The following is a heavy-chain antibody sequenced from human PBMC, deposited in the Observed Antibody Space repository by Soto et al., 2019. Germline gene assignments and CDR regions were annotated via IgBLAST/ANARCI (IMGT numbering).Heavy chain of an antibody. Sequence: GGSLRLSCAASGFTFSNAWMNWVRQAPGKGLEWVGRIKSKTDGGTTDYAAPVKGRFTISRDDSKNTLYLQMNSLKTEDTAVYYCTTTYCSGGSCYSAGDAFDIWGQGTMVTVSS. CDR1: GFTFSNAW. CDR2: IKSKTDGGTT. CDR3: TTTYCSGGSCYSAGDAFDI. J-gene: IGHJ3*02. D-gene: IGHD2-15*01. V-gene: IGHV3-15*07.